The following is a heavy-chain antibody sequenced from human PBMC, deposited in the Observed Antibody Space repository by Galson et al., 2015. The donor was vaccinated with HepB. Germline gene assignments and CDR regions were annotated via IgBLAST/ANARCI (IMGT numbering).Heavy chain of an antibody. J-gene: IGHJ4*02. CDR1: GYTFTSYD. Sequence: SVKVSCKASGYTFTSYDINWVRQATGQGLEWMGWMNPNSGNTGYAQKFQGRVTMTRNTSISTAYMELSSLRSEDTAVYYCARGLLGYCSGGSCPWGYWGQGTLVTVSS. CDR2: MNPNSGNT. D-gene: IGHD2-15*01. CDR3: ARGLLGYCSGGSCPWGY. V-gene: IGHV1-8*01.